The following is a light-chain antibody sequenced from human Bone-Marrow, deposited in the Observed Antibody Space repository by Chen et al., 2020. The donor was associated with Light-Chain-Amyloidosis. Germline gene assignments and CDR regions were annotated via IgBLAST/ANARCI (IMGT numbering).Light chain of an antibody. V-gene: IGLV3-25*03. CDR2: RDT. CDR1: DLPTKY. CDR3: QSADSSGTYEVI. J-gene: IGLJ2*01. Sequence: SYELTQPPPVLVSPGQTARITCSGDDLPTKYAYWYQQQPGQAPVLVIHRDTERPSGISERFSGSSSGTTATLTISGVQAEDEADYHCQSADSSGTYEVIFGGGTKLTVL.